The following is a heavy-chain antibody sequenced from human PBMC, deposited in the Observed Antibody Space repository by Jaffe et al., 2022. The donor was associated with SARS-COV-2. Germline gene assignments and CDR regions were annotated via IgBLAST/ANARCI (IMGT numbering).Heavy chain of an antibody. V-gene: IGHV3-53*01. CDR1: GFTVSSNY. CDR2: IYSGGST. Sequence: EVQLVESGGGLIQPGGSLRLSCAASGFTVSSNYMSWVRQAPGKGLEWVSVIYSGGSTYYADSVKGRFTISRDNSKNTLYLQMNSLRAEDTAVYYCARDRRSRHPYYYYGMDVWGQGTTVTVSS. J-gene: IGHJ6*02. CDR3: ARDRRSRHPYYYYGMDV. D-gene: IGHD4-17*01.